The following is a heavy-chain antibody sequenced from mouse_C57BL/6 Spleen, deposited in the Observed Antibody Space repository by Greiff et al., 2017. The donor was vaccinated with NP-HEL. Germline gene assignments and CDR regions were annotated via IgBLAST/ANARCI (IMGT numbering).Heavy chain of an antibody. V-gene: IGHV5-17*01. CDR2: LSSGSSTI. Sequence: EVHLVESGGGLVKPGGSLKLSCAASGFTFSDYGMHWVRQAPEKGLEWVAYLSSGSSTIYYADTVKGRFTISRDNAKHTLFLQMTSLRSEDTAMYYCARGGYGKGYFDVWGTGTTVTVSS. J-gene: IGHJ1*03. CDR1: GFTFSDYG. CDR3: ARGGYGKGYFDV. D-gene: IGHD1-1*01.